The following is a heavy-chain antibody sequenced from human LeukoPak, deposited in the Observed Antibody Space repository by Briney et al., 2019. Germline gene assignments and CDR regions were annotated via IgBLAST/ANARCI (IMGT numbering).Heavy chain of an antibody. CDR2: ISAYNGNT. J-gene: IGHJ4*02. D-gene: IGHD4-11*01. CDR3: ARFYSNYQPADY. V-gene: IGHV1-18*01. CDR1: GYTFTSYG. Sequence: VASVKVSCKASGYTFTSYGISWVRQAPGQGLEWMGWISAYNGNTNYAQKLQGRVTMTTDTSTSTACMELRSLRSDDTAVYYCARFYSNYQPADYWGQGTLVTVSS.